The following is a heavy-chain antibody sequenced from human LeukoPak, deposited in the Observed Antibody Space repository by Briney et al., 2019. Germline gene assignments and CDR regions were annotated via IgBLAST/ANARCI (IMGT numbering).Heavy chain of an antibody. J-gene: IGHJ1*01. CDR3: ARGGAARLHFQN. CDR2: IYYTGRT. D-gene: IGHD6-6*01. CDR1: GGSINRSTFY. Sequence: SETLSLTCTVAGGSINRSTFYWGWIRQSPEKGLEWIGTIYYTGRTYCNPSLKSRVTLSVDTSKNQFSLMLNSVTAADTAVYYCARGGAARLHFQNWGQGTLVTVSS. V-gene: IGHV4-39*07.